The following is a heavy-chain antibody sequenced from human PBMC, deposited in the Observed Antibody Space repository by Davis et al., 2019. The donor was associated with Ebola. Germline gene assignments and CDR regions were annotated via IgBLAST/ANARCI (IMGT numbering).Heavy chain of an antibody. CDR2: FYIGGST. Sequence: GGSLRLSCAASGFTVSSNYMSWVRQAPGKGLEWVSVFYIGGSTYYADSVRGRFTISRDNSKNTVHLQMNSLRAEDTALYFCARGDGYNFWGYWGQGTLVTVSS. CDR3: ARGDGYNFWGY. D-gene: IGHD5-24*01. V-gene: IGHV3-66*01. J-gene: IGHJ4*02. CDR1: GFTVSSNY.